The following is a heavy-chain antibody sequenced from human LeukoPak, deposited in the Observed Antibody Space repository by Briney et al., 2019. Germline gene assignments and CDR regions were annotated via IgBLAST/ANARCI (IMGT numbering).Heavy chain of an antibody. CDR1: GFTFSSYS. CDR3: AKVWMRITMVRGVTPHYFDY. V-gene: IGHV3-23*01. CDR2: ISGSGGST. Sequence: GGSLRLSCAASGFTFSSYSMNWVRQAPGKGLEWVSAISGSGGSTYYADSVKGRFTISRDNSKNTLYLQMNSLRAEDTAVYYCAKVWMRITMVRGVTPHYFDYWGQGTLVTVSS. J-gene: IGHJ4*02. D-gene: IGHD3-10*01.